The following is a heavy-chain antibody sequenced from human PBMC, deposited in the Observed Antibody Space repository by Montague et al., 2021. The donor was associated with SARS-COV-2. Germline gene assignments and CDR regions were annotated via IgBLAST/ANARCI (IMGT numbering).Heavy chain of an antibody. CDR2: IYTGGST. Sequence: TLSLTCTVSGGSISSGSYYWTWIRQPAGKGLEWIGRIYTGGSTNYNPSLKSRVTISVDRSKNQFSLKLSSVTAADTAVYYCAREGDNGSYWLRGMDVWGQGTTVTVSS. CDR1: GGSISSGSYY. J-gene: IGHJ6*02. CDR3: AREGDNGSYWLRGMDV. D-gene: IGHD1-26*01. V-gene: IGHV4-61*02.